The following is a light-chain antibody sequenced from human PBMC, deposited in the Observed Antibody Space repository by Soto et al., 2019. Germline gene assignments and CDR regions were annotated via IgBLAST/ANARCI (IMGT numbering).Light chain of an antibody. J-gene: IGLJ1*01. CDR1: SSDVGGYNY. Sequence: QSVLTQPASVSGSPGQSITISCTGTSSDVGGYNYVSWYQQHPDKAPKLMIYDVSNRPSGVSNRFSGSKSGNTASLTISGLQAEDEADYYCSSYTTIDTRVFGTGTKVTVL. CDR3: SSYTTIDTRV. CDR2: DVS. V-gene: IGLV2-14*01.